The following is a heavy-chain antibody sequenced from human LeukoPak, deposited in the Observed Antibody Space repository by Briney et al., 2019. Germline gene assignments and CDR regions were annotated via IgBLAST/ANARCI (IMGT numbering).Heavy chain of an antibody. CDR1: GGSISSYY. CDR3: ARGYNWFDP. V-gene: IGHV4-59*01. CDR2: IYYSGST. J-gene: IGHJ5*02. Sequence: SETLSLTSTVSGGSISSYYWSWIRQPPGKGLEWIGYIYYSGSTNYNPSLKSRVTISVDTSKNQFSLKVSSVTAADTAIYYCARGYNWFDPWGQGTLVTVPT.